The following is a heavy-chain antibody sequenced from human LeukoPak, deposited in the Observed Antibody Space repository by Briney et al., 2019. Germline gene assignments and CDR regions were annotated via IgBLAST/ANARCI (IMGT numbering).Heavy chain of an antibody. CDR3: ARDFRKRGYYSGWARNWFDP. D-gene: IGHD3-3*01. J-gene: IGHJ5*02. V-gene: IGHV1-18*01. CDR2: ISAYNGNT. CDR1: GYTFTSYG. Sequence: GASVKVSCKSSGYTFTSYGISWVRQAPGQGLEWMGWISAYNGNTKYAQNLQGRVTTITDTSTSTAYMELRSLRSDVTAVYYCARDFRKRGYYSGWARNWFDPWGQGTLVTVSS.